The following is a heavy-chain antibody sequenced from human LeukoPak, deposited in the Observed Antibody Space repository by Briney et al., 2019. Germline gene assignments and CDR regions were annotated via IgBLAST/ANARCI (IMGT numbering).Heavy chain of an antibody. CDR1: GYTFTTSY. V-gene: IGHV1-18*01. CDR3: ARGWTFYPSIDY. J-gene: IGHJ4*02. CDR2: VSAYNGKT. D-gene: IGHD3/OR15-3a*01. Sequence: ASVKVSCKGSGYTFTTSYINWVRQAPGQGLEWMGWVSAYNGKTSYAQRFQGRVTMTTDSSTSTAYMDLASLRSDDTAVYYCARGWTFYPSIDYWGQGTLVTVSS.